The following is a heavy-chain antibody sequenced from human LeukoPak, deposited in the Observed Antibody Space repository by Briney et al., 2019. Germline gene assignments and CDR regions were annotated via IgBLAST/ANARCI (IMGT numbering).Heavy chain of an antibody. Sequence: SETLSLTCAVYGGSFSGYYWSWIRQPPGKGLEWIGSIYYSGSTYYNLSLKSRATISLDTSKNQFSLKLTSVTAADTAVYYCARSWFDPWGQGTLVTVSS. CDR1: GGSFSGYY. V-gene: IGHV4-34*01. CDR3: ARSWFDP. CDR2: IYYSGST. J-gene: IGHJ5*02.